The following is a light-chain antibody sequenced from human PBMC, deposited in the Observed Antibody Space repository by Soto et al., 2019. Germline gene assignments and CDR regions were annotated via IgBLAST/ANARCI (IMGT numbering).Light chain of an antibody. V-gene: IGKV1-5*01. Sequence: DIQMPQSPSTLSASVGDRVTITCRASQSISSWLAWYQKKPGKAPKLLIYDASSLEIGVPSRFSGSGYGTEFTLTISSLQTDDFATYYCQQYNSYPWTFGQGTMVDIK. CDR2: DAS. CDR3: QQYNSYPWT. J-gene: IGKJ1*01. CDR1: QSISSW.